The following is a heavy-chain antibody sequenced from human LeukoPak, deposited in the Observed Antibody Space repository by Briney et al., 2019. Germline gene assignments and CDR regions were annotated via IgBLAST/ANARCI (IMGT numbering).Heavy chain of an antibody. CDR1: GFTFSSYA. CDR3: AKLLLWFGVNYGMDV. Sequence: GGSLRLSCAASGFTFSSYAMSWVRQAPGKGLEWVSAISGSGGSTYYADSVKGRFTISRGNSKNTLYLQMNSLRAEDTAVYYCAKLLLWFGVNYGMDVWGQGTTVTVSS. V-gene: IGHV3-23*01. J-gene: IGHJ6*02. D-gene: IGHD3-10*01. CDR2: ISGSGGST.